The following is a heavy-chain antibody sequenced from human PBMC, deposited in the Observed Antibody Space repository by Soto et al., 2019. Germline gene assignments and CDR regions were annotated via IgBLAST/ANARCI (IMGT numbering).Heavy chain of an antibody. CDR2: IWYEGANE. CDR3: AKDVGNSWSYYFDF. J-gene: IGHJ4*02. Sequence: VGSLRLSCATSGFTFSSYGMYWVRQAPGKGLEWVAVIWYEGANEYYADSVKGRFTISRDNSKNTLYLQMNSLRAEDTAIYYCAKDVGNSWSYYFDFWGQGT. D-gene: IGHD6-13*01. CDR1: GFTFSSYG. V-gene: IGHV3-30*02.